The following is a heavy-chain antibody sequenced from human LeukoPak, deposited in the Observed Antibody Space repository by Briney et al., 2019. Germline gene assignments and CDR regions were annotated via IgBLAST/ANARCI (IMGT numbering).Heavy chain of an antibody. V-gene: IGHV3-74*01. J-gene: IGHJ5*02. Sequence: GGSLRLSCAVSGATFSTFWMHWVRQVPGKEPAWVSRTNPDGSRVDYADSVKGRFTISRDNARDTLYLQMNSLRVEDTAMYYCAFDFGGYSDTWGQGTLVTVSS. CDR1: GATFSTFW. CDR2: TNPDGSRV. D-gene: IGHD3-10*01. CDR3: AFDFGGYSDT.